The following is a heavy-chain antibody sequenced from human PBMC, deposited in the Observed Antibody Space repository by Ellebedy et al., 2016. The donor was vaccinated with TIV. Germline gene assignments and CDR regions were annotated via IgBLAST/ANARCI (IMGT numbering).Heavy chain of an antibody. V-gene: IGHV5-51*01. CDR2: IYPGDSDT. J-gene: IGHJ4*02. CDR3: ARRSRTTVTLDY. D-gene: IGHD4-17*01. Sequence: KVSCKGPGYTFTNSWIGWVRQMPGKGLEWMGIIYPGDSDTRYSPSFQGQVTISADKSISTAYLQWSSLKASDTAMYYCARRSRTTVTLDYWGQGTLVTVSS. CDR1: GYTFTNSW.